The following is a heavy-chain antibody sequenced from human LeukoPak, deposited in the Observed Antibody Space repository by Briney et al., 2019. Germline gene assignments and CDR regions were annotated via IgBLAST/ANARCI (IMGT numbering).Heavy chain of an antibody. CDR1: GGSISSGDYY. J-gene: IGHJ6*02. CDR3: ARDRIAAAGRYGMDV. CDR2: IYYSGST. V-gene: IGHV4-30-4*01. Sequence: PSETLSLTCTVSGGSISSGDYYWSWIRQPPGKGLEWIGYIYYSGSTYYNPSLKSRVTISVDTSKNQFSLQLNSVTPEDTAVYYCARDRIAAAGRYGMDVWGQGTTVTVSS. D-gene: IGHD6-13*01.